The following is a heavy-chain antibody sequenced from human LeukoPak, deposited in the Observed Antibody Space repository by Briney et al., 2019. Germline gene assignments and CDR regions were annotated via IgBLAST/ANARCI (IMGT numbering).Heavy chain of an antibody. CDR2: IYYSGST. J-gene: IGHJ4*02. Sequence: SETLSLTCTVSGGSISSYYWSWIRQPPGKGLEWIGYIYYSGSTNYNPSLKSRVTISVDTSKNQFSLKLSSVTAADTAVYYCASGYYYDSSGYYGEVFDYWGQGTLVTVSS. CDR1: GGSISSYY. V-gene: IGHV4-59*12. CDR3: ASGYYYDSSGYYGEVFDY. D-gene: IGHD3-22*01.